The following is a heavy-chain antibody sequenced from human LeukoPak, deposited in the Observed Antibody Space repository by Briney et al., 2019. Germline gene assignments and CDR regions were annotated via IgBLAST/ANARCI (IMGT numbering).Heavy chain of an antibody. Sequence: PSETLSLTCTVSGYSISSGYYWGWIRQPPGKGPEWIGSIYHSGSTYYNPSLKSRVTISVDTSKNQFSLKLSSVTAADTAVYYCARLNYYDSSGYGVGAFDIWGQGTMVTVSS. CDR2: IYHSGST. D-gene: IGHD3-22*01. V-gene: IGHV4-38-2*02. CDR3: ARLNYYDSSGYGVGAFDI. J-gene: IGHJ3*02. CDR1: GYSISSGYY.